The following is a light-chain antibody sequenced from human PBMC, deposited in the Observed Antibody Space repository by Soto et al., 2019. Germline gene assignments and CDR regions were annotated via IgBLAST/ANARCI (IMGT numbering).Light chain of an antibody. CDR2: DVS. J-gene: IGLJ1*01. CDR3: SSYTXSSTYV. Sequence: QSALTQPASVSGSPGQSIPISCPGTSSDVGGYNYVSWYQQHPGKAPKLMIYDVSNRPSGVSNRFSGSKSGNTASLTISGLQAEDEADYYCSSYTXSSTYVFGTGTKVTXL. CDR1: SSDVGGYNY. V-gene: IGLV2-14*01.